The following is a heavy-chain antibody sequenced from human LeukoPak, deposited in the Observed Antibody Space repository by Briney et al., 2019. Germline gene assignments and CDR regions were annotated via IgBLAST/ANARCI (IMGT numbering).Heavy chain of an antibody. CDR3: ARRGATMVRGVLDYYYYYYMDV. CDR1: GGSFSGYY. D-gene: IGHD3-10*01. V-gene: IGHV4-34*01. CDR2: INHSGST. Sequence: SETLSLTCAVYGGSFSGYYWSWIRQPPGKGLEWIGEINHSGSTNYNPSLKSRVTISVDTSKNQFSLKLSSVTAADTAVYYCARRGATMVRGVLDYYYYYYMDVWGKGTTVTISS. J-gene: IGHJ6*03.